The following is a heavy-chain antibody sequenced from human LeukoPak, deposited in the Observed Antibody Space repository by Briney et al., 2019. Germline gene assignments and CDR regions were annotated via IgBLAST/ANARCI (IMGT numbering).Heavy chain of an antibody. D-gene: IGHD5-18*01. V-gene: IGHV4-59*01. CDR3: ARSEYSYGADAFDI. J-gene: IGHJ3*02. CDR1: GGSISSYY. CDR2: VYYSGST. Sequence: SETLSLTCTVSGGSISSYYWSWIRQPPGKGLEWIGYVYYSGSTNYSPSLKSRVTISVDTSKNQFSLKLSSVTAADTAVYYCARSEYSYGADAFDIWGQGTMVTVSS.